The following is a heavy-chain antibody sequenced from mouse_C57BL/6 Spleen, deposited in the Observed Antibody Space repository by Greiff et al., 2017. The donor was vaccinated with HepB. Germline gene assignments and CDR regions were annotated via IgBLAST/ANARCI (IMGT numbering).Heavy chain of an antibody. CDR1: GYTFTSYW. CDR2: IDPSDSYT. V-gene: IGHV1-50*01. CDR3: ARGGAYDYDERAWFAY. Sequence: QVQLKQPGAELVKPGASVKLSCKASGYTFTSYWMQWVKQRPGQGLEWIGEIDPSDSYTNYNQKFKGKATLTVDTSSSTAYMQLSSLTSEDSAVYYCARGGAYDYDERAWFAYWGQGTLVTVSA. D-gene: IGHD2-4*01. J-gene: IGHJ3*01.